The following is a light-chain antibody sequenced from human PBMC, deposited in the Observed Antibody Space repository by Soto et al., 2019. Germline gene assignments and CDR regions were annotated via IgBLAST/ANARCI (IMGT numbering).Light chain of an antibody. CDR3: QTWGTGIQV. V-gene: IGLV4-69*01. CDR2: LNSDGSH. Sequence: QLVLTQSPSASDSLGASVKLTCTLSSGHSSYAIAWHQQQPEKGPRYLMKLNSDGSHSKGDGIPDRFSGSSSGAERYLTSSSLQSEDEADYCCQTWGTGIQVFGGGTKLTVL. CDR1: SGHSSYA. J-gene: IGLJ2*01.